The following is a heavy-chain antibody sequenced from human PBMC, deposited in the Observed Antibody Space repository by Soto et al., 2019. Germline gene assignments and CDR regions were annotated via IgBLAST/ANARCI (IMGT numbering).Heavy chain of an antibody. Sequence: QVQLVESGGGLVKPGGSLRLSCAASGFTFSDYYMSWIRQAPGKGLEWVSYISSSGSTIYYANSVKGRFTISRDNAKNSLYVQMNSPRAEDTAVYYCARDRSGAEAGPRNWFDPWGQGTLVTFSS. D-gene: IGHD6-13*01. V-gene: IGHV3-11*01. CDR1: GFTFSDYY. CDR3: ARDRSGAEAGPRNWFDP. J-gene: IGHJ5*02. CDR2: ISSSGSTI.